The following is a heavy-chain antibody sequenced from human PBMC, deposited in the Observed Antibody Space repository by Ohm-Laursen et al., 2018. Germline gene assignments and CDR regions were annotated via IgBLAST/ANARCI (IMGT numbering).Heavy chain of an antibody. CDR2: IRGGGGST. J-gene: IGHJ3*02. V-gene: IGHV3-23*01. Sequence: SLRLSCSASGVTFINYDMSWVRQAPGKGLEWVATIRGGGGSTKYADSVKGRFTITRDNAKNTQYLQMNSLRAEDTAVYYCAEDHYSMIVVVIGTFDIWGQGTMVTVSS. CDR3: AEDHYSMIVVVIGTFDI. CDR1: GVTFINYD. D-gene: IGHD3-22*01.